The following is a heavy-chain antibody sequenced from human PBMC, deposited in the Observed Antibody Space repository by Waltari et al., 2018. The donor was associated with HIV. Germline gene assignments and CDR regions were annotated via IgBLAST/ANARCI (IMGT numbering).Heavy chain of an antibody. CDR3: AREGTIFGVAAYGMDV. CDR2: IYTSGST. Sequence: QVQLPESGPGLVKPSQTLSLTCTVSGGSISSGTSYWSWIRQPPGKGLEWIGRIYTSGSTNYNPSRKGRVTISVDTSKNQFSLKLSSVTAADTAVYYCAREGTIFGVAAYGMDVWGQGTTVTVSS. V-gene: IGHV4-61*02. CDR1: GGSISSGTSY. J-gene: IGHJ6*02. D-gene: IGHD3-3*01.